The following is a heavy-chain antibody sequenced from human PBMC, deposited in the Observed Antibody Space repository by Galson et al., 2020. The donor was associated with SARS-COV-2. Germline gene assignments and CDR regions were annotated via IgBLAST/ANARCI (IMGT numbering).Heavy chain of an antibody. CDR3: ARGVYYYGSGSHLEYFDY. CDR2: ISYDGSNK. D-gene: IGHD3-10*01. V-gene: IGHV3-30*01. CDR1: GFTFSSYA. J-gene: IGHJ4*02. Sequence: GGSLRLSCAASGFTFSSYAMHWVRQAPGKGLEWVAVISYDGSNKYYADSVKGRFTISRDNSKNTLYLQMNSLRAEDTAVYYCARGVYYYGSGSHLEYFDYWGQGTLVTVSS.